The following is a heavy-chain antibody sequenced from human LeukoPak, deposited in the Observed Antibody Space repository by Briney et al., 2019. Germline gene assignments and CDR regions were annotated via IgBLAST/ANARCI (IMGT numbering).Heavy chain of an antibody. J-gene: IGHJ4*02. Sequence: SETLSLTCTVSGYSISSGYYWGWIRQPPGQGLEWIGSIYHSGSTYYNPSLKSRVTISVDTSKNQFSLKLSSVTAADTAVYYCARDDCGGDCYSNWGQGTLVTVSS. CDR1: GYSISSGYY. V-gene: IGHV4-38-2*02. D-gene: IGHD2-21*01. CDR3: ARDDCGGDCYSN. CDR2: IYHSGST.